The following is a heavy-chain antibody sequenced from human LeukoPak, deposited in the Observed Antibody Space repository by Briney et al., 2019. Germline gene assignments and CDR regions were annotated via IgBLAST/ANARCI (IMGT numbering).Heavy chain of an antibody. CDR3: ARGGYYDSSGYYPLGFDY. J-gene: IGHJ4*02. CDR2: IIPIFGTA. V-gene: IGHV1-69*05. D-gene: IGHD3-22*01. Sequence: SVKVSCKAPGGTFSSYAISWVRQAPGQGLEWMGRIIPIFGTANYAQKFQGRVTITTDESTSTAYMELSSLRSEDTAVYYCARGGYYDSSGYYPLGFDYWGQGTLVTVSS. CDR1: GGTFSSYA.